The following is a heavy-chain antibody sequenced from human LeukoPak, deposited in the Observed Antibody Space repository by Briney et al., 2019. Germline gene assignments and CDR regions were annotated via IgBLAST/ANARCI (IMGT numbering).Heavy chain of an antibody. Sequence: SETLSLTCTVPGGSISSYYWSWIRQPPGKGLEWIGYIYYSGSTNYNPSLKSRVTISVDTSKNQFSLKLSSVTAADTAVYYCARGYYSSSSFFDYWGQGTLVTVSS. D-gene: IGHD6-6*01. CDR3: ARGYYSSSSFFDY. CDR1: GGSISSYY. CDR2: IYYSGST. V-gene: IGHV4-59*01. J-gene: IGHJ4*02.